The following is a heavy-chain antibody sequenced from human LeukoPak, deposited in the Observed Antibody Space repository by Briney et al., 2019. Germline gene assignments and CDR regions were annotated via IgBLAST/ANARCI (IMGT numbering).Heavy chain of an antibody. J-gene: IGHJ4*02. D-gene: IGHD5-18*01. CDR3: AKDNSDSGYSYVHFDY. Sequence: PGGSLRLSCAASGFTFDDYAMHWVRQAPGKGLEWVSGISWNSGSIGYADSVKGRFTISRDNAKNSLYLQMNSLRAEDTALYYCAKDNSDSGYSYVHFDYWGQGTLVTVSS. V-gene: IGHV3-9*01. CDR2: ISWNSGSI. CDR1: GFTFDDYA.